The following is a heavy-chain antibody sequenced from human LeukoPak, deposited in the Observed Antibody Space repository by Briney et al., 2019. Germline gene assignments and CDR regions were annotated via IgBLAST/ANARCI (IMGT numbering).Heavy chain of an antibody. D-gene: IGHD3-16*01. J-gene: IGHJ6*02. CDR3: ARSGGSHDGMDV. CDR1: GGSISSYY. Sequence: SETLSLTCTVSGGSISSYYWSWIRQPPGKGLEWIGYIYYSGSNNYNPSLKSRVTISVDTSKNQFSLKLSSVTAADTAVYYCARSGGSHDGMDVWGQGTTVTVSS. V-gene: IGHV4-59*01. CDR2: IYYSGSN.